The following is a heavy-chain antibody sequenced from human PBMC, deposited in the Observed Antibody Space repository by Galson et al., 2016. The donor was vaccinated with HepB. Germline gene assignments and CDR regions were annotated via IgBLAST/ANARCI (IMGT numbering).Heavy chain of an antibody. J-gene: IGHJ4*02. CDR3: ARQRRGGPSDY. CDR2: VLHSGRV. D-gene: IGHD5-24*01. CDR1: GASISSSDW. V-gene: IGHV4-4*02. Sequence: SETLSLTCAVSGASISSSDWWTWVRQPPGQGLEWIGQVLHSGRVNYTPSLGSRVTFSVDRSNNHFSLRLTSVTAADTALYYCARQRRGGPSDYWGQGTLVIVSS.